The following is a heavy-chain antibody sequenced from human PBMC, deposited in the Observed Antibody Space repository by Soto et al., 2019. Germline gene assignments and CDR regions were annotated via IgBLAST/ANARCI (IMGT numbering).Heavy chain of an antibody. CDR1: GGSLSSYY. CDR2: ISYSGTT. V-gene: IGHV4-59*01. D-gene: IGHD5-18*01. J-gene: IGHJ4*02. CDR3: AREGYNFGPFDY. Sequence: PSETLSLTCTVSGGSLSSYYWSWIRRPPGMGLEWIASISYSGTTNYNSSLKSRVTISIDTSKNQFSLKFNSVTAADTAVYYCAREGYNFGPFDYWGQGPLVT.